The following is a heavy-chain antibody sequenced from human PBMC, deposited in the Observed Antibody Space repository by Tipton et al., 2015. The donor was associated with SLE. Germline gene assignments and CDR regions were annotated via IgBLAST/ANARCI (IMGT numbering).Heavy chain of an antibody. J-gene: IGHJ6*03. V-gene: IGHV3-11*04. Sequence: LSLTCTVSGGSISSSDYYWGWIRQPPGKGLEWVSYISSSGDTRYYVDSVKGRFTISRDNVKNSLYLQMNSLRAEDTAVYYCARDYNGDYAQWYMDVWGKGTTVTVSS. CDR2: ISSSGDTR. CDR1: GGSISSSDYY. CDR3: ARDYNGDYAQWYMDV. D-gene: IGHD4-17*01.